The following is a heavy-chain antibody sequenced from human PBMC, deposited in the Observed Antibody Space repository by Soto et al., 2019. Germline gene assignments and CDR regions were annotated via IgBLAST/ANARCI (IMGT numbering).Heavy chain of an antibody. J-gene: IGHJ4*02. CDR3: ASRIVGDFWSGYSPYYFDY. V-gene: IGHV4-34*01. D-gene: IGHD3-3*01. CDR2: INHSGST. CDR1: GGSFSGYY. Sequence: PSETLSLTCAVYGGSFSGYYWGWIRQPPGKGLEWIGEINHSGSTNYNPSLKSRVTISVDTSKNQFSLKLSSVTAADTAVYYCASRIVGDFWSGYSPYYFDYWGQGTLVTVSS.